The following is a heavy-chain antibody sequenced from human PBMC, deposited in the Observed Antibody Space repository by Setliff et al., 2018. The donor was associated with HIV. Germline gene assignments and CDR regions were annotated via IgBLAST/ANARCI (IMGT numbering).Heavy chain of an antibody. CDR2: IYPNDFDT. J-gene: IGHJ3*01. CDR1: GYIFTHYW. V-gene: IGHV5-51*01. CDR3: AKAGRGIYYTGGYYYDGFDV. D-gene: IGHD3-22*01. Sequence: GESLKISCETSGYIFTHYWIGWVRQMPGKGLECMGIIYPNDFDTKYSPSFQGQVTISADRSTNTAYLAWSSLKASDTAMYYCAKAGRGIYYTGGYYYDGFDVWGQGTMVTVSS.